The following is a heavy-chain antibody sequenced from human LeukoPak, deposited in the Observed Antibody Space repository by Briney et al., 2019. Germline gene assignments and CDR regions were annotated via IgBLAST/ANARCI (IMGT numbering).Heavy chain of an antibody. J-gene: IGHJ5*02. CDR1: GYSFTSYW. CDR2: IYPGDSDT. D-gene: IGHD6-13*01. CDR3: ARPLIAQYSSSFGWFDP. V-gene: IGHV5-51*01. Sequence: GESLKISCKGSGYSFTSYWIGWVRQMPVKGLEWMGIIYPGDSDTRYSPSFQGQVTISADKSISTAYLQWSSLKASDTAMYYCARPLIAQYSSSFGWFDPWGQGTLVTVSS.